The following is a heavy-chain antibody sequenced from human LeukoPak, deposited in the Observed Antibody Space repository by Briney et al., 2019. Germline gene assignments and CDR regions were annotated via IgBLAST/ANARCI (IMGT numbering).Heavy chain of an antibody. J-gene: IGHJ4*02. D-gene: IGHD3-16*01. CDR2: VHHSGTT. V-gene: IGHV4-59*02. CDR3: AREIWGTHDY. Sequence: SETLSLTCTVSSGSVNAYYWSWIRQPPGKGLEWIGYVHHSGTTKYNPSFTSRVTVSIDTSKNQFSLNLYSVTTADTAVYYWAREIWGTHDYWGQGTLVTVSS. CDR1: SGSVNAYY.